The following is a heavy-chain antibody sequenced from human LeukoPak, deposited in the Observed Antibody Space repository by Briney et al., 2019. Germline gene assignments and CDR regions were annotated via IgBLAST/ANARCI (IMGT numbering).Heavy chain of an antibody. CDR2: INHSGST. CDR1: GGSFSGYY. D-gene: IGHD3-22*01. Sequence: SETLSLTCAVYGGSFSGYYWSWIRQPPGKGLEWIGEINHSGSTNYAPSLKSRVTISVDTSKSQFSLNVTSVTAADTAVYFCARGLTYYYDSTSYAFDSWGQGALVTVSS. J-gene: IGHJ4*02. V-gene: IGHV4-34*01. CDR3: ARGLTYYYDSTSYAFDS.